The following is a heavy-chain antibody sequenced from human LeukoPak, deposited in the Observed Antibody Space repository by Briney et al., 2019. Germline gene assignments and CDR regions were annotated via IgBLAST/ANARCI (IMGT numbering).Heavy chain of an antibody. J-gene: IGHJ4*02. Sequence: GGSLRLSCAASGFTFSSYGMSWVRQAPGKGLEWVSAISGSGGSTYYADSVKGRFTISRDNFKNTLYLQMNSLRADDTAVYYCAKDGGIWFGESNDYWGQGTLVTVSS. D-gene: IGHD3-10*01. CDR3: AKDGGIWFGESNDY. CDR1: GFTFSSYG. CDR2: ISGSGGST. V-gene: IGHV3-23*01.